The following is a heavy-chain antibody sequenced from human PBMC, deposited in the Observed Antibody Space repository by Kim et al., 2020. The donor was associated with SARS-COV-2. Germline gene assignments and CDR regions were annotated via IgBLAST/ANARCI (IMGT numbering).Heavy chain of an antibody. J-gene: IGHJ5*01. CDR2: INTNTGNP. D-gene: IGHD2-21*01. CDR3: VRDAWVEMDAVFDS. Sequence: ASVKVSCKASGYSFTCCSINWIRQAPGQGPEWMGWINTNTGNPTYAPGFTGRYVFFLDNSASTAYLQITSLKSEDTAVYYCVRDAWVEMDAVFDSWGQGT. CDR1: GYSFTCCS. V-gene: IGHV7-4-1*02.